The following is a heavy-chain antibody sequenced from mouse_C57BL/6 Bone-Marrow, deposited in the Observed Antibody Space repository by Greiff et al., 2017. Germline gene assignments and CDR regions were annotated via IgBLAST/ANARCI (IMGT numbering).Heavy chain of an antibody. CDR1: GYTFTSYW. V-gene: IGHV1-69*01. J-gene: IGHJ3*01. D-gene: IGHD2-3*01. CDR3: AREDDGYYSAWFAY. CDR2: IDPSDSYT. Sequence: VQLQQPGAELVMPGASVKLSCKASGYTFTSYWMHWVKQRPGQGLEWIGEIDPSDSYTNYNQKFKGKSTLTVDKSSSTAYMQLSSLTSEDSAVYYWAREDDGYYSAWFAYWGQGTLVTVSA.